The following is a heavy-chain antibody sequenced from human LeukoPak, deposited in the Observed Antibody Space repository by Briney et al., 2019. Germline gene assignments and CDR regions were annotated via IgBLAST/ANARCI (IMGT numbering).Heavy chain of an antibody. Sequence: ASVKVSCKASGYTFTSYGISWVRQAPGQGLEWMGWISAYNGNTNYAQKLQGRVTMTTDTSTSTAYMELRSLRSDDTAVYYCAAAGPHCSSTSCRGQFDPWGQGTLVTVSS. D-gene: IGHD2-2*01. CDR3: AAAGPHCSSTSCRGQFDP. CDR1: GYTFTSYG. CDR2: ISAYNGNT. V-gene: IGHV1-18*01. J-gene: IGHJ5*02.